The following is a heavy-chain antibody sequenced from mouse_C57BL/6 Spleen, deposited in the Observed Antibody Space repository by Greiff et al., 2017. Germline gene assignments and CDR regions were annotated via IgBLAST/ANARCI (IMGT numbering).Heavy chain of an antibody. J-gene: IGHJ1*03. D-gene: IGHD1-1*01. CDR2: INPNNGGT. CDR1: GYTFTDYN. Sequence: EVKLVESGPELVKPGASVKMSCKASGYTFTDYNMHWVKQSHGKSLEWIGYINPNNGGTSYNQKFKGKATLTVNKSSSTAYMELRSLTSEDSAVYYCARSGEHYYGSRELYWYFDVWGTGTTVTVSS. V-gene: IGHV1-22*01. CDR3: ARSGEHYYGSRELYWYFDV.